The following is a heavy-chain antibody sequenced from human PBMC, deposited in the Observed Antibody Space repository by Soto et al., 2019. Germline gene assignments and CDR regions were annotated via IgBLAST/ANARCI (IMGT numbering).Heavy chain of an antibody. CDR2: IYYSGST. CDR3: AREGYCSSTSCYTE. Sequence: TLSLTCTVSGGSISSGGYYWSWIRQHPGKGLEWIGYIYYSGSTYYNPSLKSRVTISVDTSKNQFSLKLSSVTAADTAVYYCAREGYCSSTSCYTEWGQGTLVTVSS. CDR1: GGSISSGGYY. V-gene: IGHV4-31*03. J-gene: IGHJ4*02. D-gene: IGHD2-2*02.